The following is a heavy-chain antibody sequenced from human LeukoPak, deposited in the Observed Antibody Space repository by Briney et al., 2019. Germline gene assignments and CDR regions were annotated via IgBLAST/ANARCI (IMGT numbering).Heavy chain of an antibody. Sequence: ASVKVSCKASGGTFSSYAISWVRQAPGQGLEWMGGIIPIFGTANYAQKFQGRVTITTDESTSTAYMELSSLRSEDTAVYYCARAVSAAASQVLPTRSYYYYYYMDVRGKGTTVTVSS. D-gene: IGHD6-13*01. CDR3: ARAVSAAASQVLPTRSYYYYYYMDV. J-gene: IGHJ6*03. CDR1: GGTFSSYA. V-gene: IGHV1-69*05. CDR2: IIPIFGTA.